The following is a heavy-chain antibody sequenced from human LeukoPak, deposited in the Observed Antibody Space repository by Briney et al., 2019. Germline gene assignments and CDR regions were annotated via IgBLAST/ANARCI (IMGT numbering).Heavy chain of an antibody. CDR1: GYTFTNYD. J-gene: IGHJ3*02. D-gene: IGHD6-13*01. CDR3: ARGNRLYTSSWSALAFDI. Sequence: GASVKVSCKASGYTFTNYDINWVRQATGQGLEWMGWMNPISGYTGFAQKFQGRVTMTGDTSISTAYMELSSLRSEDAAVYYCARGNRLYTSSWSALAFDIWGQGTMVTVPS. CDR2: MNPISGYT. V-gene: IGHV1-8*01.